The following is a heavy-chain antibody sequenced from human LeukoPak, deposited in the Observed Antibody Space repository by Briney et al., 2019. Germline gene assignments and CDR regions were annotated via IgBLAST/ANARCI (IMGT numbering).Heavy chain of an antibody. D-gene: IGHD6-13*01. J-gene: IGHJ6*02. CDR2: IYTSGST. Sequence: PSETLSLTCTVSGGSISSYYWSWIRQPAGKGLEWIGRIYTSGSTNYNPSLKSRVTMSVDTSKNQFSLKLSSVTAADTAVYYCARDGNIAAAGTLVWYYYYYGMDVWGQGTTVTVSS. V-gene: IGHV4-4*07. CDR1: GGSISSYY. CDR3: ARDGNIAAAGTLVWYYYYYGMDV.